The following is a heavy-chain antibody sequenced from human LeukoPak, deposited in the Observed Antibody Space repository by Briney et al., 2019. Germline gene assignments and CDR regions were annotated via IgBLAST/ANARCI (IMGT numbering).Heavy chain of an antibody. V-gene: IGHV1-8*03. CDR3: AREQTSGTGQNWFDP. Sequence: ASVKVSCKASGYTFTSYDINWVRQATGQGLEWMGWMNPNSGNTGYAQKFQGRVTTTRNTSISTAYMELSSLRSEDTAVYYCAREQTSGTGQNWFDPWGQGTLVTVSS. CDR1: GYTFTSYD. D-gene: IGHD6-13*01. J-gene: IGHJ5*02. CDR2: MNPNSGNT.